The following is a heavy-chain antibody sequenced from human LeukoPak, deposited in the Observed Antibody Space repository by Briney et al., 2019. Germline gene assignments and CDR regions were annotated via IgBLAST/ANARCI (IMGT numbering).Heavy chain of an antibody. D-gene: IGHD6-19*01. CDR3: ARQYSSVWQSFDW. J-gene: IGHJ4*02. CDR2: IYYSGTT. Sequence: SEPLSLTCTFSGGSISSGSYSWCWIRQPPGKGLEWIWTIYYSGTTYYNPSLRSRLTISVDTSKNHFSLKLSSVTAADTAVYYCARQYSSVWQSFDWWGQGSLVTVSS. V-gene: IGHV4-39*01. CDR1: GGSISSGSYS.